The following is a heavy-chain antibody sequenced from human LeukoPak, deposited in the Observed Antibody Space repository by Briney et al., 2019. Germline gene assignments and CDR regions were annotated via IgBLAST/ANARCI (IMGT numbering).Heavy chain of an antibody. V-gene: IGHV1-24*01. CDR1: GYSITELS. CDR3: ATGTHYDLLPF. CDR2: FDPGRGEI. J-gene: IGHJ4*02. D-gene: IGHD3-9*01. Sequence: ASVKVSCKVSGYSITELSTHWVRQAPGKGLEWMGGFDPGRGEIIYEQKFQDRVTMTEDTSTDTAYIELSSLRSEDTALYYCATGTHYDLLPFWGQGTLVTVSS.